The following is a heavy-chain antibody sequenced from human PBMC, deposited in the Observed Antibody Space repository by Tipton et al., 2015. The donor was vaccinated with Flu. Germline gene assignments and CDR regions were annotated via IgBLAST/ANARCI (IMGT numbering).Heavy chain of an antibody. CDR3: AKDVEVLLAVAGRGFDY. CDR1: GFTFDDYA. J-gene: IGHJ4*02. D-gene: IGHD6-19*01. V-gene: IGHV3-9*01. Sequence: RSLRLSCAASGFTFDDYAMHWVRQAPGKGLEWVSGISWNRGSIGYADSVKGRFTISRDNAKNSLYLQMNSLRAEDTALYYCAKDVEVLLAVAGRGFDYWGQGTLGTVSS. CDR2: ISWNRGSI.